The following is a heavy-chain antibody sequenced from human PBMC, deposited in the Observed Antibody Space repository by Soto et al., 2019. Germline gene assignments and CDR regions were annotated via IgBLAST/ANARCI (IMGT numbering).Heavy chain of an antibody. Sequence: EVQLVESGGGLVQPGGSLRLSCAASGFTFNSSWIHSVRQAPGKGLVWVSRINSDGSRTSYADSVKGRFTISRDNAKNTVYLQMNSLRAKDTAVYYCAVAVPGPTAIGYWGQGTLVTVSS. CDR3: AVAVPGPTAIGY. CDR2: INSDGSRT. V-gene: IGHV3-74*01. J-gene: IGHJ4*02. CDR1: GFTFNSSW. D-gene: IGHD6-19*01.